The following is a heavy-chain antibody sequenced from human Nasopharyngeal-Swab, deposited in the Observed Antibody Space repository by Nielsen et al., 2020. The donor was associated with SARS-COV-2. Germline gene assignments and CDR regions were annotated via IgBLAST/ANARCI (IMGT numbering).Heavy chain of an antibody. J-gene: IGHJ6*02. D-gene: IGHD6-13*01. CDR3: AREAVESSSWYYGMDV. CDR1: GFTFSSYD. Sequence: GESLKISCAASGFTFSSYDMHWVRQATGKGLEWVSAIGTAGDTYYPGSVKGRFTISRENAKNSLYLQMNSLRAGDTAVYYWAREAVESSSWYYGMDVWGQGTTVTVSS. CDR2: IGTAGDT. V-gene: IGHV3-13*01.